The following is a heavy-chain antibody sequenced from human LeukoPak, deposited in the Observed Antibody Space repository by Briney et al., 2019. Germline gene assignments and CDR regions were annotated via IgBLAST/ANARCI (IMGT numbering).Heavy chain of an antibody. D-gene: IGHD2-15*01. CDR1: GITLSNYG. CDR2: ISDSGGST. CDR3: ARGFAHQDITARSPVVAATLFDY. J-gene: IGHJ4*02. Sequence: RGGSLRLSCAVSGITLSNYGMSWVRQAPGKGLEWVAGISDSGGSTNYADSVKGRFTISRDNPKNTLYLQMNSLRAEDTAVYYCARGFAHQDITARSPVVAATLFDYWGQGTLVTVSS. V-gene: IGHV3-23*01.